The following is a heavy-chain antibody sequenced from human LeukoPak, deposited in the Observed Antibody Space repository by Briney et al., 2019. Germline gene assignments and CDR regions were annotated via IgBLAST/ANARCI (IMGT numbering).Heavy chain of an antibody. CDR1: GDSISSSSYY. D-gene: IGHD3-3*01. Sequence: SETQSLICTLSGDSISSSSYYWRWIRQPPGKGLEWIGSIYYSGSTYYNPSLKSRVTISVDTSKNQFSLKLSSVTAADTAVYSCARPSSITIIGVVAPFDSCGQGTLVTVSS. V-gene: IGHV4-39*01. CDR2: IYYSGST. J-gene: IGHJ4*02. CDR3: ARPSSITIIGVVAPFDS.